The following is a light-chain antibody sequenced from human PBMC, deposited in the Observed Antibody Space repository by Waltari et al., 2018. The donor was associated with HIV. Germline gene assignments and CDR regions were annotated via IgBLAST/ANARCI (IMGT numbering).Light chain of an antibody. CDR1: QSISSY. CDR3: QQGYNTPHT. V-gene: IGKV1-39*01. Sequence: DIQMTQSPSSLSASVGDRVTITCRASQSISSYLNWYQQTPGKAPKLLIYAASNLQSGVPSRFSASGSGTVFTLTISSLQPEDFATYYCQQGYNTPHTFGQGTKLDIK. J-gene: IGKJ2*01. CDR2: AAS.